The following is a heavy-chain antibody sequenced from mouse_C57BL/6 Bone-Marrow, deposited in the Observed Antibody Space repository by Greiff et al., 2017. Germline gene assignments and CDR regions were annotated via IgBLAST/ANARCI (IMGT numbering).Heavy chain of an antibody. CDR3: ARKDYGSSRYYFDY. D-gene: IGHD1-1*01. Sequence: DVMLVESGGGLVKPGGSLKLSCAASGFTFSSYAMSWVRQTPEKRLEWVATISDGGSYTYYPDNVKGRFTISRDNAKNNLYLQMSHLKSEDTAMYYCARKDYGSSRYYFDYWGQGTTLTVSS. CDR2: ISDGGSYT. J-gene: IGHJ2*01. V-gene: IGHV5-4*03. CDR1: GFTFSSYA.